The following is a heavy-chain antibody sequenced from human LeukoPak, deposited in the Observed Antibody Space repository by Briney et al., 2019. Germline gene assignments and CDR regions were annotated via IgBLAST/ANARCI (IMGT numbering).Heavy chain of an antibody. V-gene: IGHV3-23*01. CDR2: ISGSGGST. CDR3: AKDRVAGTNYFDY. J-gene: IGHJ4*02. D-gene: IGHD6-19*01. CDR1: GFTFSSYA. Sequence: GGSLRLSCAASGFTFSSYAMSWVRQAPGKGLEWVSAISGSGGSTYYADSVKGRFTISRDNSKNTLYLQMNSLRAGDTAVYYCAKDRVAGTNYFDYWGQGTLVTVSS.